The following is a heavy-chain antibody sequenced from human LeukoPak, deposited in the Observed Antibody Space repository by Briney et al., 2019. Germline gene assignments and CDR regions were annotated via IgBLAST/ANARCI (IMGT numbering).Heavy chain of an antibody. D-gene: IGHD4-17*01. Sequence: GGSLRLSCAASGFTFSSYSMNWVRQAPGEGLEWVSSISSSSSYIYYADSVKGRFTISRDNAKNSLYLQMNSLRAEDTAVYYCARGYDYGATGDYWGQGTLVTVSS. V-gene: IGHV3-21*01. CDR2: ISSSSSYI. CDR1: GFTFSSYS. J-gene: IGHJ4*02. CDR3: ARGYDYGATGDY.